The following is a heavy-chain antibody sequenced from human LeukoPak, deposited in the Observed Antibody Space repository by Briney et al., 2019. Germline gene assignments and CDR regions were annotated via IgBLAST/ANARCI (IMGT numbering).Heavy chain of an antibody. Sequence: PGGSLRLSCAASGFTFSNYNMNWVRQAPGKAMEWVSSITSSGTYIFYADSVKGRFTISRDNAKNSLYLQMNSLRAEDTAVYYCARTYYYDSSGPDAFDIWGQGTMVTVSS. CDR1: GFTFSNYN. CDR2: ITSSGTYI. D-gene: IGHD3-22*01. CDR3: ARTYYYDSSGPDAFDI. J-gene: IGHJ3*02. V-gene: IGHV3-21*01.